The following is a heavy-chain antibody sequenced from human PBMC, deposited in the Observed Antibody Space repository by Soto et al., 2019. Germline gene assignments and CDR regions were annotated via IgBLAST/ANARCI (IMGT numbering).Heavy chain of an antibody. CDR1: GFTFSSYS. J-gene: IGHJ6*02. V-gene: IGHV3-21*01. D-gene: IGHD3-22*01. CDR2: ISSSSSYI. CDR3: ARRYYYDGSGLYYGMDV. Sequence: GGSLRLSCAASGFTFSSYSMNWVRQAPGKGLEWVSSISSSSSYIYYADSVKGRFTISRDNAKNSLYLQMNSLRAEDTAVYYCARRYYYDGSGLYYGMDVWGQGTTVTVSS.